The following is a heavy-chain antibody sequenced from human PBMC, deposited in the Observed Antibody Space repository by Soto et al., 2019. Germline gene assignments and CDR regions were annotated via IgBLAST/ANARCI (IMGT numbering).Heavy chain of an antibody. CDR1: GLTVSDNY. CDR3: ARGHYVASVF. V-gene: IGHV3-53*02. J-gene: IGHJ4*02. Sequence: EVQLVETGGGLIQPGGSLRLSCAASGLTVSDNYMTWVRQAPGKGLEWVSVIYIDGSTYYADSVKGRFTISRDNSKNTLFLQMNNLRDEDTAMYYCARGHYVASVFWGQGTLVTVSS. CDR2: IYIDGST. D-gene: IGHD3-16*01.